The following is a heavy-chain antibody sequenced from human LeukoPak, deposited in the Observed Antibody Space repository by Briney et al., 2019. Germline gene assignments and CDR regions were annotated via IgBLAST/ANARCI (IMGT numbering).Heavy chain of an antibody. V-gene: IGHV2-5*02. J-gene: IGHJ4*02. D-gene: IGHD6-13*01. CDR2: IYWDDDK. CDR1: GCALSTSGVG. Sequence: SGPTLVNPTQTLTLTCTFSGCALSTSGVGVGWIRQPPGKALEWLAPIYWDDDKRYSPSLKSRLTITKDTSKNQVVLTMTNMDPVDTATYYCAHSSFWQQLVPVPFDYWGQGTLVTVSS. CDR3: AHSSFWQQLVPVPFDY.